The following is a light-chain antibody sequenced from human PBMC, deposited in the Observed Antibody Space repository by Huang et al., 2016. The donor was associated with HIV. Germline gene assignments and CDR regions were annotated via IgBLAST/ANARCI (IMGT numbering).Light chain of an antibody. Sequence: DIQITQSPSSLSASVGDRVNITCRASHNINRYLTWYQQRPGEAPKLLIHGASSLQSRVPSRFTGSGSGTDFTLTISSLQPEDSATYYCQQSARTPRTFGQGTKLEI. CDR3: QQSARTPRT. CDR1: HNINRY. J-gene: IGKJ2*01. CDR2: GAS. V-gene: IGKV1-39*01.